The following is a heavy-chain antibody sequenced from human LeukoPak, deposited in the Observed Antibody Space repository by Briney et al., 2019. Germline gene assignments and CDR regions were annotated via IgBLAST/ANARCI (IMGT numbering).Heavy chain of an antibody. D-gene: IGHD6-19*01. CDR3: ARYTTVAAFDY. CDR1: GVSISRYY. J-gene: IGHJ4*02. Sequence: PSETLSLTCTVSGVSISRYYWSWIRQSPGKGLEWIGYMYYSGSASYNPSLESRVTISVDTSKNHLSLRLTSVTAADTAVYYCARYTTVAAFDYWGQGTLVTVSS. V-gene: IGHV4-59*08. CDR2: MYYSGSA.